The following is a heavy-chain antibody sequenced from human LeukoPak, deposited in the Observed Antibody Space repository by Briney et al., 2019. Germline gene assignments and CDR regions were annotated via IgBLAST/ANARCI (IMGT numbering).Heavy chain of an antibody. D-gene: IGHD2-2*01. Sequence: RGSLRLSCAASGFTFSSYAMSWVRQAPGKGLEWVSAISGSGGSTYYADSVKGRFTISRDNSKNTLYLQMNSLRAEDTAVYYCAKEEYIVVVPAAIDYWGQGTLVTVSS. CDR2: ISGSGGST. J-gene: IGHJ4*02. V-gene: IGHV3-23*01. CDR1: GFTFSSYA. CDR3: AKEEYIVVVPAAIDY.